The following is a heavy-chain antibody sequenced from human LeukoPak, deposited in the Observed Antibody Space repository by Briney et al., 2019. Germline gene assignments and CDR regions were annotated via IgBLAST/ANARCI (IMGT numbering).Heavy chain of an antibody. CDR2: IYHSGST. CDR3: ARTTYSSSRTFDY. D-gene: IGHD6-13*01. Sequence: SETLSLTCTVSGGSISSSSYYWGSIRQPPGKGLEWIGSIYHSGSTYYNPSLKSRVTISVDTSKNQFSLNLSSVTAADTAVYYCARTTYSSSRTFDYWGQGTLVTVSP. V-gene: IGHV4-39*01. CDR1: GGSISSSSYY. J-gene: IGHJ4*02.